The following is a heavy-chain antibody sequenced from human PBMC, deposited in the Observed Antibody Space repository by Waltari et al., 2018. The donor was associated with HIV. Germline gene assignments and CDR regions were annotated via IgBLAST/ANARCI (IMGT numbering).Heavy chain of an antibody. J-gene: IGHJ5*02. CDR1: FTFSSYS. D-gene: IGHD6-19*01. CDR2: ISSSSSYI. Sequence: FTFSSYSMNWVRQAPGKGLEWVSSISSSSSYIYYADSVKGRFTISRDNAKNSLYLQMNSLRAEDTAVYYCARDTISNLRLVTINWFDPWGQGTLVTVSS. CDR3: ARDTISNLRLVTINWFDP. V-gene: IGHV3-21*01.